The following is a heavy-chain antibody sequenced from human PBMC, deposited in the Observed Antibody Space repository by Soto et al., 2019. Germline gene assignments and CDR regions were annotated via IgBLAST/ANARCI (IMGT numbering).Heavy chain of an antibody. CDR3: ARGLIPSLYHYYGLDV. CDR1: GGGDVFCRSG. D-gene: IGHD3-16*02. Sequence: QVQLVQSGAEVKKPGSSVKVSCKASGGGDVFCRSGVSWMRQAPGQGLEWMGGIIPVLGTRNYAQRFQGRVTITADESTSTIYMELSSLRSNDTAVYYCARGLIPSLYHYYGLDVWGQGTTVIVSS. CDR2: IIPVLGTR. V-gene: IGHV1-69*01. J-gene: IGHJ6*02.